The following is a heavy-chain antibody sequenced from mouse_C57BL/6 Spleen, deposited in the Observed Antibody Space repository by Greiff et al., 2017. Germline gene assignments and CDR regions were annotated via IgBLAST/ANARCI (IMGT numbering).Heavy chain of an antibody. D-gene: IGHD2-4*01. CDR1: GFTFSSYA. Sequence: EVKVVESGEGLVKPGGSLKLSCAASGFTFSSYAMSWVRQTPEKRLEWVAYISSGGDYIYYADTVKGRFTISRDNARNTLYLQMSSLKSEDTAMYYCTRDSPLYYDYDAFAYWGQGTLVTVSA. V-gene: IGHV5-9-1*02. J-gene: IGHJ3*01. CDR2: ISSGGDYI. CDR3: TRDSPLYYDYDAFAY.